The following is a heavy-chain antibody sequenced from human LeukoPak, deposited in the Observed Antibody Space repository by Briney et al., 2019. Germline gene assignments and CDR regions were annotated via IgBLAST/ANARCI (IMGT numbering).Heavy chain of an antibody. D-gene: IGHD3-22*01. Sequence: SETLSLTCGVSGGSISSTNWWSWVRQPPGQGLEWIGEISLTGQTNYNPSLNGRVTMSLDESRNQLSLKLSSVTAADTAVYYCARLLSDSSGYDYEGGDYWGQGTLATVSS. CDR2: ISLTGQT. J-gene: IGHJ4*02. V-gene: IGHV4/OR15-8*02. CDR3: ARLLSDSSGYDYEGGDY. CDR1: GGSISSTNW.